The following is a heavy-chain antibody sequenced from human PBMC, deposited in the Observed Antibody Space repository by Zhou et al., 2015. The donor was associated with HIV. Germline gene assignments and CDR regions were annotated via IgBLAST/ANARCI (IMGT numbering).Heavy chain of an antibody. CDR3: ARSSGDYDFAFDT. V-gene: IGHV1-69*17. D-gene: IGHD3-22*01. Sequence: QVQLVQSGTEVKRPGSSVKVSCKASGGTFSASDISWVRQAPGQGLEWMGGIIPMYDIDDHAQKFRGRLTITADKSTGAAYMELRSLRSEDAAVYYCARSSGDYDFAFDTWGQGTRVIVST. CDR1: GGTFSASD. J-gene: IGHJ3*02. CDR2: IIPMYDID.